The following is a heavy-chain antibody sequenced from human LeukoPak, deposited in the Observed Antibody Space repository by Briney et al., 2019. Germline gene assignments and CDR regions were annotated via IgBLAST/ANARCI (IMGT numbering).Heavy chain of an antibody. J-gene: IGHJ6*02. CDR2: ISDSGGST. CDR3: AKVLRXTSXSCYRHYGMDV. CDR1: EFTFSSYA. D-gene: IGHD2-2*02. V-gene: IGHV3-23*01. Sequence: GGSLRLSCAASEFTFSSYAMSWVRQAPGKGLEGVAGISDSGGSTYYVDAVKGRFTISRDNSKNTLYLQMNSLRAEDTAVYYCAKVLRXTSXSCYRHYGMDVWGQGTTVTVSS.